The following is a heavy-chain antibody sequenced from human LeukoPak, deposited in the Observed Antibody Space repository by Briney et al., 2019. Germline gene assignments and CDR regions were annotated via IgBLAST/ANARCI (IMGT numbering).Heavy chain of an antibody. CDR3: ARGGSSRPDY. CDR2: ISSGSRTI. CDR1: GFTFSNYG. Sequence: PGGSLRLSCAGSGFTFSNYGVNWVRQAPGKGLEWVSYISSGSRTINYADSVKGRFTISRDKAKNSLYLQMNSLRADDTAVYYCARGGSSRPDYWGQGTLVTVSS. J-gene: IGHJ4*02. V-gene: IGHV3-48*01.